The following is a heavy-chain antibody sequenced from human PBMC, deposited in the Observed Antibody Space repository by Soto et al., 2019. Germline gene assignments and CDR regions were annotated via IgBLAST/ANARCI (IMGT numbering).Heavy chain of an antibody. D-gene: IGHD3-16*02. V-gene: IGHV4-30-4*01. CDR2: IYYSGST. CDR1: GGSISSGDYY. CDR3: ARADYDYVWGSYRGLKFDY. Sequence: QVQLQESGPGLVKPSQTLSLTCTVSGGSISSGDYYWSWIRQPPGKGLEWIGYIYYSGSTYYNPSLKNRVTISVDTAKNQFSLKLSSVTAADTAVYYCARADYDYVWGSYRGLKFDYWGQGTLVTVSS. J-gene: IGHJ4*02.